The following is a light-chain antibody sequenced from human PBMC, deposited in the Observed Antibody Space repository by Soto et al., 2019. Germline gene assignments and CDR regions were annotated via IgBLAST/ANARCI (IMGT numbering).Light chain of an antibody. CDR3: QQRSDSIT. J-gene: IGKJ5*01. V-gene: IGKV3-11*01. Sequence: EMVMTQSPVILSVAPVESATLSCRSSQSVISNLAWYQQKPGQAPRLLIYGASTRATGIPARFSGRGSGADFTLTISSLEPEDFAVYYCQQRSDSITFGQGTRLEIK. CDR1: QSVISN. CDR2: GAS.